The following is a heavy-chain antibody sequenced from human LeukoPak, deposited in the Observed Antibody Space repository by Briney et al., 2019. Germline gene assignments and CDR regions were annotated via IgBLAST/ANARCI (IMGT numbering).Heavy chain of an antibody. D-gene: IGHD3-10*01. CDR2: IKQDGSEI. CDR3: ARDLKSYGAGSYYNG. CDR1: GFTFGDYA. Sequence: PGGSLRLSCTASGFTFGDYAMSWARQAPGKGLEWVANIKQDGSEIYYVDSVKGRFTLSRDNAKNSLYLQMNSLRAEDTAVYYCARDLKSYGAGSYYNGWGQGTLVTVSS. V-gene: IGHV3-7*01. J-gene: IGHJ4*02.